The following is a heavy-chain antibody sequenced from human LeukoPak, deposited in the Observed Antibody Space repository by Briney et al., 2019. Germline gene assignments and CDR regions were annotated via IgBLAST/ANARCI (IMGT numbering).Heavy chain of an antibody. V-gene: IGHV1-18*01. D-gene: IGHD3-22*01. J-gene: IGHJ3*02. Sequence: ASVKVSCKASGYTFTSYGISWVRQAPGQGLEWMGWISAYNGNTNHAQKLQGRVTMTTDTSTSTAYMELRSLRSDDTAVYYCARDAPYYYDSSGYKDAFDIWGQGTMVTVSS. CDR3: ARDAPYYYDSSGYKDAFDI. CDR2: ISAYNGNT. CDR1: GYTFTSYG.